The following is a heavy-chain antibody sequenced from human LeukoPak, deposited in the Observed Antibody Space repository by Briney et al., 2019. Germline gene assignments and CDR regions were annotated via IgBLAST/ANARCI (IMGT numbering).Heavy chain of an antibody. CDR2: IYYSGST. Sequence: SETLSLTCTVSGDSISSSSYFWGWIRQPPGKGLEWIGSIYYSGSTYYNPSLRSRVTISVDTSKNQFSLKLSSVTAADTAVYYCARIRIGNSFYYYYYYGMDVWGQGTTVTVSS. D-gene: IGHD4-23*01. CDR3: ARIRIGNSFYYYYYYGMDV. CDR1: GDSISSSSYF. V-gene: IGHV4-39*01. J-gene: IGHJ6*02.